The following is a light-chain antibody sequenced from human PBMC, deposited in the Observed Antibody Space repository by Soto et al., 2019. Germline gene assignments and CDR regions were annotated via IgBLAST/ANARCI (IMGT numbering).Light chain of an antibody. J-gene: IGKJ1*01. CDR3: QQYGNSPQT. V-gene: IGKV3-20*01. CDR2: GAS. Sequence: EIVMTQSPVTLSVSLGETVTLSFRASQSVSSHLAWFQHKPGQAPRLLIYGASNWATGIPARFSGSGSGTDFTLTISRLEPEDFAVYYCQQYGNSPQTFGQGTKVDIK. CDR1: QSVSSH.